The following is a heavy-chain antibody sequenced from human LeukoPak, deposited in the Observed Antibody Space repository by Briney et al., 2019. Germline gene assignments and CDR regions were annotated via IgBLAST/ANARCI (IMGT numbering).Heavy chain of an antibody. D-gene: IGHD1-7*01. CDR3: ARPGANWNYDY. J-gene: IGHJ4*02. CDR2: ISSNGGST. CDR1: GFTFSSYA. Sequence: PGGSLRLSCAASGFTFSSYAMHWIRQAPGKGLEYVSAISSNGGSTYYANSVKGRFTISRDNSKNTLYLQMGSLRAEDMAVYYCARPGANWNYDYWGQGTLVTVSS. V-gene: IGHV3-64*01.